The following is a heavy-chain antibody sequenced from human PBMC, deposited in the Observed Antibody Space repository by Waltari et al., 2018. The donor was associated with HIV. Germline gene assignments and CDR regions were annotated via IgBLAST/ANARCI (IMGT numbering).Heavy chain of an antibody. V-gene: IGHV3-30*01. J-gene: IGHJ4*02. D-gene: IGHD5-18*01. CDR1: GFTFSSYA. CDR2: ISYDGSNK. Sequence: QVQLVESVGGVVQPGRSLRPSCAASGFTFSSYAQQRVRQAPGKGLEWVAVISYDGSNKYYADSVKGRFTISRDNSKNTLYLQMNSLRAEDTAVYYCARGDTAMVRLDYWGQGTLVTVSS. CDR3: ARGDTAMVRLDY.